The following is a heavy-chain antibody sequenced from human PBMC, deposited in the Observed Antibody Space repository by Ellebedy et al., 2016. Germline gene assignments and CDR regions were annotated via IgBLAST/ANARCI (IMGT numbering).Heavy chain of an antibody. CDR2: IKQDGSEK. V-gene: IGHV3-7*01. D-gene: IGHD2-21*02. CDR1: GFTFSISG. Sequence: GGSLRLSXAASGFTFSISGMTWVRQAPGKGLEWVANIKQDGSEKYYVDSVKGRFTISRDNAKNSLYLQMNSLRAEDTAVYYCAREHIVVVTAIITYYYYYGMDVWGQGTTVTVSS. CDR3: AREHIVVVTAIITYYYYYGMDV. J-gene: IGHJ6*02.